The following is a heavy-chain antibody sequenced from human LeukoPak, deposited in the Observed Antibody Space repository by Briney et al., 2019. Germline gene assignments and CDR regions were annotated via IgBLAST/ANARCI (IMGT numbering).Heavy chain of an antibody. Sequence: GASVKVSCKASGGTFSSYAISWVRQAPGQGLEWMGGIIPIFGTANYAQKFQGRVTITADESTSTAYMELSGLRSEDTAVYYCAREGRYYYDTTYYFDYWGQGTLVTVSS. J-gene: IGHJ4*02. CDR1: GGTFSSYA. V-gene: IGHV1-69*13. CDR2: IIPIFGTA. CDR3: AREGRYYYDTTYYFDY. D-gene: IGHD3-22*01.